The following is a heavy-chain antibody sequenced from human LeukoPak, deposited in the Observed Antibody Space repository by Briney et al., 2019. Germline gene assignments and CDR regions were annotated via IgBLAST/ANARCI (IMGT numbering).Heavy chain of an antibody. D-gene: IGHD4-17*01. CDR2: IYYSGST. J-gene: IGHJ6*04. CDR1: GGSISSGGYY. Sequence: SQTLSLTCTVSGGSISSGGYYWSWIRQHPGKGLEWIGYIYYSGSTYYNPSLKSRVTISVDTSNNQFSLKLSSVTAADTAVYYCARGSVTTYYFYGMDVWGKGTTVTVSS. CDR3: ARGSVTTYYFYGMDV. V-gene: IGHV4-31*03.